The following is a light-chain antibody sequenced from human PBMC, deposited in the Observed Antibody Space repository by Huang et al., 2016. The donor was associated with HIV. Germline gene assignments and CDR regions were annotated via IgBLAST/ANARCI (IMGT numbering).Light chain of an antibody. J-gene: IGKJ3*01. V-gene: IGKV1D-13*01. CDR1: QDINNN. Sequence: AIQLTQFPPSLSASVGDRITITCRASQDINNNLAWYQQKPGKAPKRLIYGASTLQSGVPSRFSGTGSGPVFLLTISGLQPEDFATYYCQQFNDFLFGPGTKVDV. CDR3: QQFNDFL. CDR2: GAS.